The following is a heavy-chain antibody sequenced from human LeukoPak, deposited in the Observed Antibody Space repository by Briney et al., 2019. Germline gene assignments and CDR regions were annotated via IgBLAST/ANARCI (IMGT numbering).Heavy chain of an antibody. CDR3: AKDLYYDFWSGYYTPDYYMDV. CDR1: GFTFSSYG. J-gene: IGHJ6*03. Sequence: GGSLRLSCAASGFTFSSYGMYWVRQAPGKGLEWVAVIWYDGSNKYYADSVKGRFTISRDNSKNTLYLQMNSLRAEDTAVYYCAKDLYYDFWSGYYTPDYYMDVWGKGTTVTVSS. V-gene: IGHV3-33*06. CDR2: IWYDGSNK. D-gene: IGHD3-3*01.